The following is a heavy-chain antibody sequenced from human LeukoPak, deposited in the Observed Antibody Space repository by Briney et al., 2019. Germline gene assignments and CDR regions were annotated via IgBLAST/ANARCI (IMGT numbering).Heavy chain of an antibody. Sequence: GGSLRLSCAASGFTFNNYWMSWVRQAPGKGLEWVANIKQDGSEIYYVDSVKGRFTISRDNAKNSLSLQMNSLRAEDTAVYYCAREFYFDWFSQFDYWGQGTLVTVSS. J-gene: IGHJ4*02. CDR1: GFTFNNYW. CDR3: AREFYFDWFSQFDY. D-gene: IGHD3-9*01. CDR2: IKQDGSEI. V-gene: IGHV3-7*01.